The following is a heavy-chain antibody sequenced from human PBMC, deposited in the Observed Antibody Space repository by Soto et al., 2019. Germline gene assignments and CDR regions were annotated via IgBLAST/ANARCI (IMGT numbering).Heavy chain of an antibody. D-gene: IGHD3-3*01. CDR1: GFTVSSNY. Sequence: GGSLRLSCAASGFTVSSNYMSWVRQAPWKGLEWVSVIYSGGSTYYADSVKGRFTISRDNSKNTLYLQMNSLRAEDTAVYYCAREQVLRFLRAYDAFDIWGQGTMVTVSS. CDR2: IYSGGST. J-gene: IGHJ3*02. CDR3: AREQVLRFLRAYDAFDI. V-gene: IGHV3-66*01.